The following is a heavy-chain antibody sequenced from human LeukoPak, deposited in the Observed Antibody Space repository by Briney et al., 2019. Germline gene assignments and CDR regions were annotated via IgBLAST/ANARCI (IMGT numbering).Heavy chain of an antibody. CDR1: GFTFRSYW. CDR2: INQEASRT. D-gene: IGHD2/OR15-2a*01. J-gene: IGHJ4*02. Sequence: PGGSLRLSCAASGFTFRSYWMSWVRQAPGKGLEWLGHINQEASRTDHADSVKGRFTTSRDNSRNLLYLHMSSLRAEDTAVYYCAKYLSRAFDSWGQGILVSVSS. CDR3: AKYLSRAFDS. V-gene: IGHV3-7*01.